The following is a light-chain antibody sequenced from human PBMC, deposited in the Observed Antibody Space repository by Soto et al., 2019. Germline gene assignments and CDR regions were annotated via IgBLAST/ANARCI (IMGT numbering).Light chain of an antibody. CDR2: DVN. CDR1: STDVGGHNY. Sequence: QSALTQPRSVSGSPGQSVTISCTGSSTDVGGHNYVSWYQQPPGKAPKLMTYDVNKRPSGVPDRFSGSKSGNTASLTISGLQPEDEADYYCCSHAGGFTWVFGGGTKLTV. V-gene: IGLV2-11*01. CDR3: CSHAGGFTWV. J-gene: IGLJ2*01.